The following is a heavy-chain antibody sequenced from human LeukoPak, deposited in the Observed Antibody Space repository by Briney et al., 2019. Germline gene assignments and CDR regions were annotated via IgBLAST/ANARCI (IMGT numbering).Heavy chain of an antibody. CDR2: ISGSGGST. CDR1: GFTFSIYA. CDR3: AKDDSSGYYRLFDY. Sequence: GGSLRLSCAASGFTFSIYAMSWVRQAPGKGLEWVSAISGSGGSTYYADSVKGRFTISRDNSKNTLYLQMNSLRAEDTAVYYWAKDDSSGYYRLFDYWGQGTLVTVSS. D-gene: IGHD3-22*01. J-gene: IGHJ4*02. V-gene: IGHV3-23*01.